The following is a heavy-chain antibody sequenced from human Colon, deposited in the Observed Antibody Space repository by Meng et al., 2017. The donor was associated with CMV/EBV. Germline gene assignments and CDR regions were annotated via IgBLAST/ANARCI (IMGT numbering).Heavy chain of an antibody. Sequence: GESLKISCAASEFSFSTFQMNWVRQAPGKGLEWVAYISSSGSTMYYADSVKGRFTISRDNAKNSLYLQMNSLRAEDTAIYFCAREGDYYDSDGYSYYFDYWGQGTLVTSPQ. CDR1: EFSFSTFQ. J-gene: IGHJ4*02. V-gene: IGHV3-48*03. CDR2: ISSSGSTM. D-gene: IGHD3-22*01. CDR3: AREGDYYDSDGYSYYFDY.